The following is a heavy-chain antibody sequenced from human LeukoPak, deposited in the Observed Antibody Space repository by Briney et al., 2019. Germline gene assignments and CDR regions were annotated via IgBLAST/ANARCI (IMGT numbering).Heavy chain of an antibody. Sequence: PSETLSLTCTVSGGSISSGGYYWSWIRQHPGKGLEWIGYIYYSGSTNYNPSLKSRVTISVDTSKNQFSLKLSSVTAADTAVHYCARAGIRWFGELSWGQGTLVTVSS. V-gene: IGHV4-61*08. CDR3: ARAGIRWFGELS. CDR2: IYYSGST. CDR1: GGSISSGGYY. J-gene: IGHJ5*02. D-gene: IGHD3-10*01.